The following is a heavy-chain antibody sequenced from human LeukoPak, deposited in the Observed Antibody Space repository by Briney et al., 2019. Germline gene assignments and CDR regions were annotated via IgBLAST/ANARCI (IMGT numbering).Heavy chain of an antibody. V-gene: IGHV5-51*01. Sequence: GESLKISCKGSGYSFTSYWIGWVRQMPGKGLEWMGIIYPGDSDTRYSPSFQGQVTISADKSISTAYLQWSSLKASDTAMYYCARRGGYENLNYYYYYYMDVWGKGTTVTVSS. CDR2: IYPGDSDT. CDR3: ARRGGYENLNYYYYYYMDV. D-gene: IGHD5-12*01. CDR1: GYSFTSYW. J-gene: IGHJ6*03.